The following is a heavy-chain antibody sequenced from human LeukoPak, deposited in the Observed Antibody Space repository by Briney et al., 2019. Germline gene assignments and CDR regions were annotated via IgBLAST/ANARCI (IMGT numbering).Heavy chain of an antibody. CDR1: GGSFSSNI. CDR2: IVPVFGKT. V-gene: IGHV1-69*05. CDR3: ARGWGIPAPISWFDP. J-gene: IGHJ5*02. Sequence: ASVKVSCKASGGSFSSNIIGWVRQAPGQGLEWMGGIVPVFGKTKYAQKFQGRVTITTDESSSTAYMELSSLRSDDTAIYYCARGWGIPAPISWFDPWGQGTLVTVSS. D-gene: IGHD2-2*01.